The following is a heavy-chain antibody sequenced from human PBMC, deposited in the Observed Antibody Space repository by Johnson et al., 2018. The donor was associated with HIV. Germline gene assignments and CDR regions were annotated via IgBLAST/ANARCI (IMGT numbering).Heavy chain of an antibody. Sequence: VQLVESGGGLVQPGRSLRLSCAASGFTFDDYAMHWVRQAPGKGLEWVSGISWNSGSIGYADSVTGRFTISRANSKNTLSLQMNSLRVEDTALYYCATWIQLWPDAFDIWGQGTMVTVSS. D-gene: IGHD5-18*01. V-gene: IGHV3-9*01. CDR1: GFTFDDYA. J-gene: IGHJ3*02. CDR2: ISWNSGSI. CDR3: ATWIQLWPDAFDI.